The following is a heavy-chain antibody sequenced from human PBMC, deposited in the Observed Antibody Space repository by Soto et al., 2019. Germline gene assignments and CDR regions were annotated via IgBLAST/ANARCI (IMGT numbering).Heavy chain of an antibody. Sequence: QLVQSGAEVKKPDSSVKVSCKASESIFTKSGVTWVRQAPGQGLEWMGGMNPTVGTTHYAQRFQGRLTIYGDESRTTVNMGLSNLTPDDTAVYYCARLRSDCGGGTCSGSFWGQGTLVTVSS. CDR2: MNPTVGTT. V-gene: IGHV1-69*01. J-gene: IGHJ4*02. CDR1: ESIFTKSG. CDR3: ARLRSDCGGGTCSGSF. D-gene: IGHD2-15*01.